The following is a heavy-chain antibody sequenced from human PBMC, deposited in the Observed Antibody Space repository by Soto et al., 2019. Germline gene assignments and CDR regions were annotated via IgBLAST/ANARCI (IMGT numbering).Heavy chain of an antibody. Sequence: QVQLVESGGGVVQSGRSLRLSCVASGFTFNKYGMHWVRQAPGKGLEWVSVIWFDGSNKYYIDSVKGRFTVSRDNSKNTLYLQMNSLRAEDTALYYCARDVAGASLDYWGRGTQVTVSS. CDR1: GFTFNKYG. J-gene: IGHJ4*02. D-gene: IGHD1-26*01. CDR3: ARDVAGASLDY. CDR2: IWFDGSNK. V-gene: IGHV3-33*01.